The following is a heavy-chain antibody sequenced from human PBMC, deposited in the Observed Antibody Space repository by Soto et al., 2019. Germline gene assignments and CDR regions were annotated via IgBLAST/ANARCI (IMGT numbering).Heavy chain of an antibody. Sequence: GGSLRLSCAASGFTFSSYAMSWVRQAPGKGLEWVSAISGSGGSTYYADSVKGRFTISRDNSKNTLYLQMNSLRAEDTAVYYCAKDKTPVLRFLEWYFDYWGQGTLVTVSS. CDR2: ISGSGGST. V-gene: IGHV3-23*01. D-gene: IGHD3-3*01. CDR1: GFTFSSYA. J-gene: IGHJ4*02. CDR3: AKDKTPVLRFLEWYFDY.